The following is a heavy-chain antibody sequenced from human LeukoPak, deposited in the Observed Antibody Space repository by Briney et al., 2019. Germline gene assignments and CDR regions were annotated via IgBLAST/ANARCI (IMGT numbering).Heavy chain of an antibody. CDR1: GFTFSSYA. Sequence: PGGSLRLSCAASGFTFSSYAMSWVRQAPGKGLEWVSAISGSGGSTCYADSVKGRFTISRDNSKNTLYLQMNSLRAEDTAVYYCAKVANYDILTGYYPSNWFDPWGQGTLVTVSS. CDR2: ISGSGGST. CDR3: AKVANYDILTGYYPSNWFDP. D-gene: IGHD3-9*01. J-gene: IGHJ5*02. V-gene: IGHV3-23*01.